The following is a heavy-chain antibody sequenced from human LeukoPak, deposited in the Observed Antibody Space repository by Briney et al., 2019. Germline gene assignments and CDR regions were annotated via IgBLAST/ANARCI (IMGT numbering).Heavy chain of an antibody. CDR2: INHSGST. J-gene: IGHJ4*02. V-gene: IGHV4-34*01. CDR3: ARGRYSEIDY. D-gene: IGHD3-3*01. Sequence: SETLSLTCAVYGGSFSGYYWSWIRQPPGKGLEWIGEINHSGSTNYNPSLKSRVTISVDTSKNQFSLKLSSVTAADTAVYYCARGRYSEIDYWGQGTRVTVSS. CDR1: GGSFSGYY.